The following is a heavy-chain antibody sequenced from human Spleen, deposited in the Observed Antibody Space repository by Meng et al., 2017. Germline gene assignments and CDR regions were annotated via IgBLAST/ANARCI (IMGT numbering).Heavy chain of an antibody. CDR3: ARILYNWNHPLFDS. Sequence: SGPTLVKPTQTLTLTCTFSGFSLSTSGMGVGWIRQPPGKALEWLALIYWDDDKRYSPSLKSRLTITKDTSKNQVVLTMSNVDPVDTATYYCARILYNWNHPLFDSWGQGTLVTVSS. CDR2: IYWDDDK. J-gene: IGHJ4*02. V-gene: IGHV2-5*02. D-gene: IGHD1-20*01. CDR1: GFSLSTSGMG.